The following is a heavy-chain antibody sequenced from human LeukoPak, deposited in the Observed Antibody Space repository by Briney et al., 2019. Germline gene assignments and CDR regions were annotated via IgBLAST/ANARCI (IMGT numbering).Heavy chain of an antibody. J-gene: IGHJ4*02. CDR1: GGSISSYY. Sequence: SETLSLTCTVSGGSISSYYWSWIRQPPGKGLEWIGYIYTSGSTNYNPSLKSRVTISVDTSKNQCSLKLSSVTAADTAVYYCASTGYRTLYYFDYWGQGTLVTVSS. D-gene: IGHD3-9*01. V-gene: IGHV4-4*09. CDR2: IYTSGST. CDR3: ASTGYRTLYYFDY.